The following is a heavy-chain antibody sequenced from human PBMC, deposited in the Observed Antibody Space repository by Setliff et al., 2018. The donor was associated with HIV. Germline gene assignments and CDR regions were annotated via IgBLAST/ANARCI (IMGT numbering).Heavy chain of an antibody. CDR1: GFSFRNFG. J-gene: IGHJ4*02. CDR3: VRDSAASVWVGASVYYFDF. V-gene: IGHV3-21*01. Sequence: GGSLRLSCTASGFSFRNFGMTWVRQAPGKGLEWVSSISSSDDDTHYADSLRGRFTVSRDNAKSALYLQMNNLSVDDTAVYYCVRDSAASVWVGASVYYFDFWGQGVQVTVSS. CDR2: ISSSDDDT. D-gene: IGHD1-26*01.